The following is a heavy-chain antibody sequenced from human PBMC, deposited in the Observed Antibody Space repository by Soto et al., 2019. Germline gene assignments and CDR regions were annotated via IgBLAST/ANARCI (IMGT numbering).Heavy chain of an antibody. V-gene: IGHV3-11*05. CDR1: GFTFSDFY. CDR2: ISPTSTHT. D-gene: IGHD5-18*01. Sequence: GGSLRLSCAASGFTFSDFYMTRIRQAPGKGLEWISYISPTSTHTNYADSVKGRFTVSRDNANNSLYLEMNNLRGDDTAVYFCARDRDTYDQGFYDYWGRGALVTVSS. J-gene: IGHJ4*02. CDR3: ARDRDTYDQGFYDY.